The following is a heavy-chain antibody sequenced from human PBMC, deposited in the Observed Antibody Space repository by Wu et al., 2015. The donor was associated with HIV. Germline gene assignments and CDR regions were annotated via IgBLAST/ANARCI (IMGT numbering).Heavy chain of an antibody. CDR1: GFVFITYG. CDR3: ARLAYGDYDQGWFDY. Sequence: QVQLVQSGDEVKKPGASVKVSCKTSGFVFITYGIGWVRQAPGQGLEWMGWISAYNGNTNYAQKLQGRVTMTTDTSTSTAYMELRSLRSDDTAVYYCARLAYGDYDQGWFDYWGQGTLVTVSS. CDR2: ISAYNGNT. J-gene: IGHJ4*02. V-gene: IGHV1-18*04. D-gene: IGHD4-17*01.